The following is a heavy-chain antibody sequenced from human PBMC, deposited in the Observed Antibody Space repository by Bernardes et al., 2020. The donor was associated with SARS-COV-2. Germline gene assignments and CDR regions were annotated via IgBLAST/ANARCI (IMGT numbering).Heavy chain of an antibody. Sequence: GGSLRLSCAASGFTFSSYDMHWVRQATGKGLEWVSAIGTAGDTYYPGSVKGRFTISRENAKNSLYLQMNSLRAGDTAVYYCARGPPVGGYDFWGGFDCWGQGTLVTVSS. D-gene: IGHD3-3*01. CDR3: ARGPPVGGYDFWGGFDC. CDR1: GFTFSSYD. V-gene: IGHV3-13*01. CDR2: IGTAGDT. J-gene: IGHJ4*02.